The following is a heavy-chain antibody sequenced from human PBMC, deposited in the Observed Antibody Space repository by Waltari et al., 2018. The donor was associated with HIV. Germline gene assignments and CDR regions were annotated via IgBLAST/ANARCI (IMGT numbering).Heavy chain of an antibody. Sequence: QDQLLESGGGVVQPGRSLRLSCAASGFPFSRYAMPRVRQAPGKGLEWVAVISFDGSSAYYADSVKGRFTISKDNPKNTLYLQMKSLITEDTAVYFCARDSLYSDSSGYYFRPFDMWGQGTMVTVSS. CDR2: ISFDGSSA. CDR3: ARDSLYSDSSGYYFRPFDM. D-gene: IGHD3-22*01. J-gene: IGHJ3*02. CDR1: GFPFSRYA. V-gene: IGHV3-30-3*01.